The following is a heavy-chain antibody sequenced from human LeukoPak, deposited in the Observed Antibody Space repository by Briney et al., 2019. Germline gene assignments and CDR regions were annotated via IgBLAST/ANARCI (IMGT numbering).Heavy chain of an antibody. CDR1: GYSISSGYY. V-gene: IGHV4-38-2*01. CDR3: ARGRGWSCYSRCDS. D-gene: IGHD3-3*01. CDR2: IYYSGST. Sequence: SETLSLTCAVSGYSISSGYYWGWIRQPPGKGLEWNGSIYYSGSTYYNPSLKSRVTISVDTSKDQFSLKLSSVAAADTAVLFLARGRGWSCYSRCDSGGRNTLVTVSS. J-gene: IGHJ5*01.